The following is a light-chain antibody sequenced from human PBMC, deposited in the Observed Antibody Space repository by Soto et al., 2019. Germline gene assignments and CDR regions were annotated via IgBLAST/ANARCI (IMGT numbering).Light chain of an antibody. Sequence: DIQMTQSPSTLSASVGDGVTITCRASQNISVWLAWYQQRPGKAPKFLIYDASSLETGVPSRFSGSGSGTEFTLTIRSLQPDDFATYYCQQYDSSSPPFGQGTKLEIK. J-gene: IGKJ2*01. CDR2: DAS. V-gene: IGKV1-5*01. CDR1: QNISVW. CDR3: QQYDSSSPP.